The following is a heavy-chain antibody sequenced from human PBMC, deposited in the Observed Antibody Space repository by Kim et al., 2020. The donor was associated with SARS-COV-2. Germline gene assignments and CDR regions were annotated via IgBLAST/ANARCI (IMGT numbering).Heavy chain of an antibody. CDR2: SYTSVST. Sequence: SETLSLTCTVSGGSISSGSYYGGWIRPPAGKGLEWMGRSYTSVSTNYNSCHKSRVTITEDTSKNQFSLKLSSVTAADTAVYYCAREFFGSSPSFDYWGQGTLVTVSS. CDR3: AREFFGSSPSFDY. V-gene: IGHV4-61*02. CDR1: GGSISSGSYY. J-gene: IGHJ4*02. D-gene: IGHD6-13*01.